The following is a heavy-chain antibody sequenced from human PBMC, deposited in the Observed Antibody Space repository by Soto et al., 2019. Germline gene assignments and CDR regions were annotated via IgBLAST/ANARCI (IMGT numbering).Heavy chain of an antibody. Sequence: DVQLVESGGGLMQPGESLRLSCADSGLTVSGKRYVAWVRQAPGKGLEWVSALYDVDGSFYSDCVKGRFTTSSDSSKTTVYLQMNDLRPADTAVYYCATWHEREHAYDVWGQGTTVTVSS. J-gene: IGHJ3*01. V-gene: IGHV3-53*01. D-gene: IGHD1-1*01. CDR3: ATWHEREHAYDV. CDR1: GLTVSGKRY. CDR2: LYDVDGS.